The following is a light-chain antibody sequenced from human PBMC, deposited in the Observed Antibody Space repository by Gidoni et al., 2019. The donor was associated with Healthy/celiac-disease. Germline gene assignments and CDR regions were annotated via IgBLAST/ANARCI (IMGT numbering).Light chain of an antibody. V-gene: IGKV4-1*01. CDR2: WAS. J-gene: IGKJ4*01. CDR1: QSVLYSTNNRSY. Sequence: DIVMTQSPDPLAVSLGERATINCNSSQSVLYSTNNRSYLAWYQQKPGQAPKLLIYWASTRESGVPDRFSGSGSGTDFTLTISSLQAEDVAVYYCQQYYSTPLTFGGGTKVEIK. CDR3: QQYYSTPLT.